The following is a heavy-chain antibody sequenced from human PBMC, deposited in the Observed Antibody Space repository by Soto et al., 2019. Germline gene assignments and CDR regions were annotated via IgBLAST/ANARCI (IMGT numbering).Heavy chain of an antibody. CDR2: ISAYNGNT. Sequence: ASVKVSFKASGYTFTSYGISWVRQAPGQGLEWMGWISAYNGNTNYAQKLQGRVTMTTDTSTSTAYMELRSLRSDDTAVYYCARDLSGYSYGYGGSDYWGQGTLVTVSS. V-gene: IGHV1-18*04. CDR1: GYTFTSYG. CDR3: ARDLSGYSYGYGGSDY. J-gene: IGHJ4*02. D-gene: IGHD5-18*01.